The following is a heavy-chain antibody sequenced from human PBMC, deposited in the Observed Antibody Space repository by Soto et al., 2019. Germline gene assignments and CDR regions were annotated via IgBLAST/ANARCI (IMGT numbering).Heavy chain of an antibody. CDR1: GYSITNGYY. Sequence: SETLSLTCAVSGYSITNGYYWGWIRQPPGKGLEWIGSIHHSGNTYYNPSLKSRVTLSIDTPKNQFSLKLRSVTAADTAMYYCARVKLAGRGSFHDWGQGTLVTVSS. V-gene: IGHV4-38-2*01. D-gene: IGHD3-3*02. CDR3: ARVKLAGRGSFHD. J-gene: IGHJ4*02. CDR2: IHHSGNT.